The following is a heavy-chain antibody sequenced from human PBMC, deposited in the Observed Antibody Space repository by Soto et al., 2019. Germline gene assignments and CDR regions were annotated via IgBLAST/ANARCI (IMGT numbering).Heavy chain of an antibody. D-gene: IGHD6-19*01. J-gene: IGHJ4*02. CDR2: ISGSGGTT. V-gene: IGHV3-23*01. CDR3: AKFFVATGSNCGWPWSFHF. CDR1: GFTFSNYA. Sequence: EVQLLESGGGLVQPGRALRLSCAASGFTFSNYAMSWVRQAPGQGRDWVSAISGSGGTTYYEDYVKGRFTISRDNSKNTLFLHMNSLRAEDEAVYYCAKFFVATGSNCGWPWSFHFWGQGTLVTVSS.